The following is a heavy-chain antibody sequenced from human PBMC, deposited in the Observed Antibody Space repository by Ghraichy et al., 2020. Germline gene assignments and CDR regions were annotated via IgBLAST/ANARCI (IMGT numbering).Heavy chain of an antibody. Sequence: SQTLSLTCNVSGDSISSGGYHWTWIRQFPGKGLEWIGYIYYTGSAYYNPSLKTPVHISVDTSKNDFSLRLTSVTAADTAVYYCARLRGGRRSSSQVIDFWGQGLLVTVSS. V-gene: IGHV4-31*01. D-gene: IGHD6-6*01. CDR1: GDSISSGGYH. J-gene: IGHJ4*02. CDR2: IYYTGSA. CDR3: ARLRGGRRSSSQVIDF.